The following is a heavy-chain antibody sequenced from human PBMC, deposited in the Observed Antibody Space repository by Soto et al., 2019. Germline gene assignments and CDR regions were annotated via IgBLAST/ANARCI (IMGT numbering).Heavy chain of an antibody. CDR1: GGTFSSYA. Sequence: SSVKVSCKASGGTFSSYAISWVGQAPGQGLEWMGGIIPIFGTANSAQKFQGRVTITADQSKSTAYMELSSLRSEDTAVDYCASVLVYKAMVHVRSNGARDIRDEGTMVTVS. CDR2: IIPIFGTA. CDR3: ASVLVYKAMVHVRSNGARDI. J-gene: IGHJ3*02. V-gene: IGHV1-69*13. D-gene: IGHD5-18*01.